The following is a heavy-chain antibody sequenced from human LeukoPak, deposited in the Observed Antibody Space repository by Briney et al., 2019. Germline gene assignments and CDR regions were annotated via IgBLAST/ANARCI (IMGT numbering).Heavy chain of an antibody. CDR3: ARVPRRGDRFDP. CDR2: MNPDSGHT. CDR1: GYTFTSYD. J-gene: IGHJ5*02. D-gene: IGHD2-2*01. Sequence: ASVKVSCKASGYTFTSYDISWVRQATGQGLEWMGWMNPDSGHTGYAQKFQGRVTMTRNTSISTAYMELSSLTSEDTAVYYCARVPRRGDRFDPWGQGTLVTVSS. V-gene: IGHV1-8*01.